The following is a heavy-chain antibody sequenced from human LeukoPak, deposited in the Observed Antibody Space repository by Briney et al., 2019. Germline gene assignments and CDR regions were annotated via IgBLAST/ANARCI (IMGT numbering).Heavy chain of an antibody. CDR3: ARATAALNWFDP. Sequence: SESLSLTCTVSGGSISSYYWSWIRQPAGKGLEWIGRIYTSGSTNYDPSLKSRVTMSVDTSKNQFSLKLSSVTAADTAVYYCARATAALNWFDPWGQGTLVTVSS. D-gene: IGHD2-2*01. CDR1: GGSISSYY. CDR2: IYTSGST. J-gene: IGHJ5*02. V-gene: IGHV4-4*07.